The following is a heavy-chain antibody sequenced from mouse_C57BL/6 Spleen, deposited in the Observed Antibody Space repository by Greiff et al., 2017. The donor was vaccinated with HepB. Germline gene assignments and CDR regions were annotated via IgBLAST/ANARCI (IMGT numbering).Heavy chain of an antibody. D-gene: IGHD1-1*01. V-gene: IGHV1-76*01. CDR2: IYPGSGNT. CDR3: AREGRGDAMDY. Sequence: VKLQQSGAELVRPGASVKLSCKASGYTFTDYYINWVKQRPGQGLEWIARIYPGSGNTYYNEKFKGKATLTAEKSSSTAYMQLSSLTSEDSAVYFCAREGRGDAMDYWGQGTSVTVSS. J-gene: IGHJ4*01. CDR1: GYTFTDYY.